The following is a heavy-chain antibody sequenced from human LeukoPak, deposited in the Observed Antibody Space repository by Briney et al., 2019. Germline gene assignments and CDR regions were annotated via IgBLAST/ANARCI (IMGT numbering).Heavy chain of an antibody. V-gene: IGHV1-2*02. J-gene: IGHJ4*02. Sequence: ASVKVSCKASGYTFTGYYMHWVRQAPGQGLEWMGWINPNSGGTNYAQKFQGRVTMTRDTSISTAYMELSRLRSDDTAVYYCARDNTMVRGVHDYWGQGTLVTVSS. CDR3: ARDNTMVRGVHDY. CDR2: INPNSGGT. D-gene: IGHD3-10*01. CDR1: GYTFTGYY.